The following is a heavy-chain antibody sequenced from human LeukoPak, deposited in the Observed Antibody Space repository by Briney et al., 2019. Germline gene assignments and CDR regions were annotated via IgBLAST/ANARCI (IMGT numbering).Heavy chain of an antibody. CDR2: IYHSGST. V-gene: IGHV4-38-2*02. CDR3: ARRGQDFDY. Sequence: SETLSLTCTVSGYSISSGYYWGWIRQPPGKGLEWIGSIYHSGSTNYNPSLKSRVTISVDTSKNQFSLKLSSVTAADTAVYYCARRGQDFDYWGQGTLVTVSS. CDR1: GYSISSGYY. J-gene: IGHJ4*02.